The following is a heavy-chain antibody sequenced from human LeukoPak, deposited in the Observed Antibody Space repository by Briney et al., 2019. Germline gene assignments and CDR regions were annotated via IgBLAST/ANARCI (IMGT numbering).Heavy chain of an antibody. CDR1: GGSFSGYY. CDR2: IDHSGST. CDR3: ARTNTVFYYFDY. V-gene: IGHV4-34*01. D-gene: IGHD1/OR15-1a*01. Sequence: ETLSLTCAVYGGSFSGYYWSWIGQPPGKGLEWIGEIDHSGSTNYNPSLKSRVTTSVDTSKNQFSLKLNSVTATDTAVYYCARTNTVFYYFDYWGQGNLITVAS. J-gene: IGHJ4*02.